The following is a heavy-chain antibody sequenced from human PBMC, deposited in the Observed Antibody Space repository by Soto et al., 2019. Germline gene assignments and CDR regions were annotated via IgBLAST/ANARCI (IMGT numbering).Heavy chain of an antibody. CDR1: GFPFSGYA. D-gene: IGHD3-22*01. J-gene: IGHJ4*02. CDR2: LTPGGETT. CDR3: AKDSPLSGYYQDFEL. V-gene: IGHV3-23*01. Sequence: EVQLLESGGALVQPGGSLRLSCAASGFPFSGYAMSWVRQVPGKGLEWVSALTPGGETTYYADSVKGRFTISRDNSKNTLYLQMAGLRAEDTAVYYCAKDSPLSGYYQDFELWGQGTLVTVSS.